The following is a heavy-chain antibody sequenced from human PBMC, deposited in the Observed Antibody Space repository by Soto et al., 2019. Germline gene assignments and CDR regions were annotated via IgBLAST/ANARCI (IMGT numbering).Heavy chain of an antibody. V-gene: IGHV4-31*03. CDR3: ASNWDISGWYYVDD. CDR1: GGSISSGGYS. CDR2: IYYSGST. D-gene: IGHD6-19*01. J-gene: IGHJ4*02. Sequence: SETLSLTCTVSGGSISSGGYSWSWIRQHPGKGLEWIGYIYYSGSTYYNPSLKSRVTISVDTSKNQFSLKLSSVTAADTAVYYCASNWDISGWYYVDDWGQGTLITVS.